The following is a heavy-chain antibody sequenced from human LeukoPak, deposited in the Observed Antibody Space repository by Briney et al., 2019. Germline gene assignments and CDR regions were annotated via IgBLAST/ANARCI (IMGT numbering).Heavy chain of an antibody. CDR3: ARESLESSLHY. Sequence: KPSEPLSLTCTVSGGSISSYYWSSLRPPPRKGLEWIGYISYSGSTNYNPSLKSRVTISLDTSKNQSSLRLSSVTAADTAVYYCARESLESSLHYWGQGTLVTVSS. CDR1: GGSISSYY. V-gene: IGHV4-59*01. CDR2: ISYSGST. J-gene: IGHJ4*02. D-gene: IGHD3-3*01.